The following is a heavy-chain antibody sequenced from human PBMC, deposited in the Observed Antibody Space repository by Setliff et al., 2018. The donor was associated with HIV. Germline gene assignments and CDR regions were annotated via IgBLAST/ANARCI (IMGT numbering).Heavy chain of an antibody. V-gene: IGHV1-2*06. Sequence: ASVKVSCKASGYTFINFYIYWVRQAPGQGLEWVGRISPNSGGTDYSQKFQGRVSMTRDTSINTAYLDLTNLTSDDTAVYFCVKDGGPWGSGDWGQGTLVTVSS. CDR3: VKDGGPWGSGD. CDR2: ISPNSGGT. CDR1: GYTFINFY. D-gene: IGHD7-27*01. J-gene: IGHJ4*02.